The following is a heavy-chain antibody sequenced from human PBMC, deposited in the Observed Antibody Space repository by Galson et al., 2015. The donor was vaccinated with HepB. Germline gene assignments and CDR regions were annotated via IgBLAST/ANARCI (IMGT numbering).Heavy chain of an antibody. CDR1: GFTFSSYA. J-gene: IGHJ4*02. D-gene: IGHD3-22*01. CDR3: AKVSGSQERGYYYDSKWLSVPKAYYFDY. Sequence: SLRLSCAASGFTFSSYAMSWVRQAPGKGLEWVSAISGSGGSTYYADSVKGRFTISRDNSKNTLYLQLNSLRAEDTAVYYCAKVSGSQERGYYYDSKWLSVPKAYYFDYWGQGTLVTVSS. CDR2: ISGSGGST. V-gene: IGHV3-23*01.